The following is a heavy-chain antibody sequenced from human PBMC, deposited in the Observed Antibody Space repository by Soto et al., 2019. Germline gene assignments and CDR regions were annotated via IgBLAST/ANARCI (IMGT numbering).Heavy chain of an antibody. CDR3: ANALGSSSWV. D-gene: IGHD6-13*01. Sequence: QVQLVESGGGVVQPGRSLRLSCAASGFTFSSYGMHWVRQAPGKGLEWVAVISYDGSNKYYADSVKGRFTISRDNSKNTLYLQMNSLRAEDTAVYYCANALGSSSWVWGQGTLVTVSS. CDR1: GFTFSSYG. J-gene: IGHJ4*02. CDR2: ISYDGSNK. V-gene: IGHV3-30*18.